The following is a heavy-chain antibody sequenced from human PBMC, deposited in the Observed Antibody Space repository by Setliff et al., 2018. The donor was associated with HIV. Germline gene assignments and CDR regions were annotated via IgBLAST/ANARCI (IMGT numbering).Heavy chain of an antibody. V-gene: IGHV1-3*01. CDR2: INAGDDNT. CDR1: GGTFRSKG. CDR3: ARGRGSSSSWPIDY. D-gene: IGHD6-13*01. J-gene: IGHJ4*02. Sequence: ASVKVSCKASGGTFRSKGISWVRQAPGQRLEWMGYINAGDDNTRYSEKFQGRVTITADESTSTAYMELSSLRSEDTAVYFCARGRGSSSSWPIDYWGQGTLVTVSS.